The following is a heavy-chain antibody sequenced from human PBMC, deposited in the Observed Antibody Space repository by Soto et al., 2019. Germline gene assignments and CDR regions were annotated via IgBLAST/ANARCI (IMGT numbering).Heavy chain of an antibody. J-gene: IGHJ4*02. CDR2: IYYSGST. V-gene: IGHV4-59*01. CDR1: GGSISSYY. CDR3: ARRPDYYDY. Sequence: SETLSLTCTVSGGSISSYYWSWIRQPPGKGLEWIGYIYYSGSTNYNPSLKGRVTISVDTSKNQFSLKLSSVTAADTAVYYCARRPDYYDYWGQGTLVTVSS. D-gene: IGHD6-6*01.